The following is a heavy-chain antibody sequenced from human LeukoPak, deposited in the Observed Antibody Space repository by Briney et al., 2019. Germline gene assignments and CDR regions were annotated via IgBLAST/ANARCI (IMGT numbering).Heavy chain of an antibody. CDR3: ARGCPQCDYLDY. Sequence: SGTLSLTCAVSGDSFSNLKRWNWVRRPPGQGLEWIGEIYHSGSTNYNPSFKGRVTISVDKSMNQFSLKLSSVTAADTAVYYCARGCPQCDYLDYWGPGTLVTVSS. J-gene: IGHJ4*02. CDR1: GDSFSNLKR. CDR2: IYHSGST. V-gene: IGHV4-4*02. D-gene: IGHD2-15*01.